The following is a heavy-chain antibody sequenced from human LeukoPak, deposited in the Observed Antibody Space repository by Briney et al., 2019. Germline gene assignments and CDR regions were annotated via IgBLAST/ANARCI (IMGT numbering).Heavy chain of an antibody. V-gene: IGHV1-46*01. CDR3: ARVIDYGDFLGF. CDR1: GYTFTNYY. J-gene: IGHJ4*02. D-gene: IGHD4-17*01. Sequence: PKASVKVSCKASGYTFTNYYMHWVRQAPGQGLEWMGIINPSDKSTSYAQKFQGRVTMTRDTSTGTVYMELSSLRSEDTAVYYCARVIDYGDFLGFWGRGTLVTVSS. CDR2: INPSDKST.